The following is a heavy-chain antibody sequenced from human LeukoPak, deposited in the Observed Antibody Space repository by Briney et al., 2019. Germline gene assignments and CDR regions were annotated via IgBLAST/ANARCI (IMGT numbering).Heavy chain of an antibody. CDR3: AKESQLSYSGTFYIDF. D-gene: IGHD1-26*01. CDR1: GFTFSSYA. J-gene: IGHJ4*02. V-gene: IGHV3-23*01. Sequence: GGSLRLSCAASGFTFSSYAMSWVRQPPGKGLEWVSGISGSGDNTYYADSVKGRFTISRDSSKSTLYLQMDSLRAEDTAIYYCAKESQLSYSGTFYIDFWGQGTLVTVSS. CDR2: ISGSGDNT.